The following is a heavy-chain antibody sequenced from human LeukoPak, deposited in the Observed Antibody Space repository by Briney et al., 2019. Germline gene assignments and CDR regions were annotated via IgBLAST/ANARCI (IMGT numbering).Heavy chain of an antibody. V-gene: IGHV1-2*02. CDR3: ARGWRVDTMVRGVKFDY. J-gene: IGHJ4*02. D-gene: IGHD3-10*01. Sequence: GASVKVSCKASGYTFTGYYMHWVRQAPGQGLEWMGWINPNSGGTNYAQKFQGRVTMTRDTSISTAYMELSRLRSDDTAVYYCARGWRVDTMVRGVKFDYWGQGTLVTVSS. CDR2: INPNSGGT. CDR1: GYTFTGYY.